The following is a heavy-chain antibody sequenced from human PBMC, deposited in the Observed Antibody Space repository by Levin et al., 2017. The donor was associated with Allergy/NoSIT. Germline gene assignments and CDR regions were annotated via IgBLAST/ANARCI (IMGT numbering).Heavy chain of an antibody. J-gene: IGHJ6*02. D-gene: IGHD3/OR15-3a*01. Sequence: QTGGSLRLSCAASGFTFGSYDMTWVRQAPGKGLEWVSGITASGGSTYYADSVQGRFTISRDNSKNTLSLQMNSLRAEDTALYYCAKGFDFWTGNSLSYYGMDVWGQGTTVTVSS. CDR2: ITASGGST. V-gene: IGHV3-23*01. CDR1: GFTFGSYD. CDR3: AKGFDFWTGNSLSYYGMDV.